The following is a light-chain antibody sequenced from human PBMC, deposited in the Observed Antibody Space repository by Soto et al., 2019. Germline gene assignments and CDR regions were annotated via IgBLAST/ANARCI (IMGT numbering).Light chain of an antibody. CDR2: AAS. Sequence: DIQMTQSPSAMSASVGDRVTMTCRASETISTFLNWYQHKPGKAPKLLISAASRLQSGVPSRFSGSGSGTDFTLTINGLQPEDFTSYYCQQSYSTSPITFGQGTRLEI. CDR1: ETISTF. J-gene: IGKJ5*01. CDR3: QQSYSTSPIT. V-gene: IGKV1-39*01.